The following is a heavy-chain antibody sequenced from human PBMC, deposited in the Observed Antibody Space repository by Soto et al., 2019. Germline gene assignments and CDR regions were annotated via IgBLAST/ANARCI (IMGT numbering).Heavy chain of an antibody. Sequence: EEQMLESGGGLIQPGGSLRLSCAASGFTFSSYAMSWVRQAPGKGLQWVSTISGVDYSTYYADSVKGRFSITRDNSKNTLYLQMNSLRAEDTAVYYCAKVRETPGWTSYYYAMDVW. CDR3: AKVRETPGWTSYYYAMDV. J-gene: IGHJ6*01. CDR2: ISGVDYST. V-gene: IGHV3-23*01. D-gene: IGHD1-26*01. CDR1: GFTFSSYA.